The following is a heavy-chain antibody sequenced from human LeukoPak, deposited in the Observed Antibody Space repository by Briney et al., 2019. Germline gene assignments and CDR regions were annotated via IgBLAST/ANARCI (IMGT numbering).Heavy chain of an antibody. D-gene: IGHD2-15*01. J-gene: IGHJ1*01. CDR2: ISCNGGST. CDR3: AKDAYCSGGSCYPPEYFQH. CDR1: GFTFSSYA. Sequence: GGSLRLSCAASGFTFSSYAMSWVRQAPGKGLEWVSGISCNGGSTYYADSVKGRFTISRDNAKNTLYLQMNGLRAEHTAVYYCAKDAYCSGGSCYPPEYFQHWGQGTLLTVSS. V-gene: IGHV3-23*01.